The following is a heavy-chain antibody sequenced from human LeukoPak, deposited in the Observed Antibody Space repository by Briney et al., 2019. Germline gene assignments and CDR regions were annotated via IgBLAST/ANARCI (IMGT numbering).Heavy chain of an antibody. D-gene: IGHD3-16*01. V-gene: IGHV1-18*01. CDR2: ISNYNYNT. CDR3: AREYEGGVNWFDH. J-gene: IGHJ5*02. Sequence: ASVKVSCKASGYTFTSYAMNWVRQAPGQGLEWMGWISNYNYNTKYAQKFQGRVIITTDTATSTTYMELRRLRFDDTAVYYCAREYEGGVNWFDHWGQGTLVIVSS. CDR1: GYTFTSYA.